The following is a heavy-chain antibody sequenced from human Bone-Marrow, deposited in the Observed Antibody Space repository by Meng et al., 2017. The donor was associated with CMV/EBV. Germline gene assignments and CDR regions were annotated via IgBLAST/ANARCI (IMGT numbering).Heavy chain of an antibody. Sequence: GESLKISCAASGFTFSSYAMHWVRQAPGKGLEWVAVISYDGSNKYYADSVKGRFTISRDNSKNTLYLQMNSLGAEDTAVYYCARELTYPIGAFDIWGQGTMVTVSS. CDR1: GFTFSSYA. J-gene: IGHJ3*02. D-gene: IGHD4/OR15-4a*01. CDR3: ARELTYPIGAFDI. CDR2: ISYDGSNK. V-gene: IGHV3-30-3*01.